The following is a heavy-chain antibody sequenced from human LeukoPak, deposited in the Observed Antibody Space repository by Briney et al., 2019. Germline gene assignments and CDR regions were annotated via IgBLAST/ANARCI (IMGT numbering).Heavy chain of an antibody. CDR1: GFTFDDYT. Sequence: GGSLRLSCAASGFTFDDYTMHWVRQAPGKGLEWVSLISWDGGSTYYADSVKGRFTISRDNSKNSLYLQMNSLRTEDTALYYCAKDWGCSSTSCLHDAFDIWGQGTMVTVSS. J-gene: IGHJ3*02. CDR3: AKDWGCSSTSCLHDAFDI. V-gene: IGHV3-43*01. D-gene: IGHD2-2*01. CDR2: ISWDGGST.